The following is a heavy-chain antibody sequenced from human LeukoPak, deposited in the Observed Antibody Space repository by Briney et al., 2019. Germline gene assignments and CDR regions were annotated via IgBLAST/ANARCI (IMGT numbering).Heavy chain of an antibody. V-gene: IGHV3-33*01. CDR1: GFTFSSYG. CDR3: ARDQDCSSTSCYPWFDP. CDR2: IWYDGSNK. D-gene: IGHD2-2*01. Sequence: GGSLRLSCAASGFTFSSYGMHWVRQAPGKGLEWVAVIWYDGSNKYYADSVKGRFTISRGNSKNTLYLQMNSLRAEDTAVYYCARDQDCSSTSCYPWFDPWGQGTLVTVSS. J-gene: IGHJ5*02.